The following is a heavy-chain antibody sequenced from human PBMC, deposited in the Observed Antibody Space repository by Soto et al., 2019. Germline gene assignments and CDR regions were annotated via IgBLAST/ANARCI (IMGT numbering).Heavy chain of an antibody. Sequence: QITLKESGPTLVKPTQTLTLTCTFSGFSLTSRPVGVGWVRQPPGKALEWLAFIYWDDDKRYSPSLRSTLTVTKDAPKTQVVLTLTNMDPVDTATYYCAHRRNYDGSWNEGVFDYWGQGILGTVSS. J-gene: IGHJ4*02. D-gene: IGHD3-16*01. CDR2: IYWDDDK. V-gene: IGHV2-5*02. CDR3: AHRRNYDGSWNEGVFDY. CDR1: GFSLTSRPVG.